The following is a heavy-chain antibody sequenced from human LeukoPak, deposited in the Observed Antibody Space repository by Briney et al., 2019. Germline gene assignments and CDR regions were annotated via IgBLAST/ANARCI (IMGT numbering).Heavy chain of an antibody. CDR3: AREWLSSGVDWFDP. Sequence: PSQTLSLTCTVSGGSISSCSYYWSWIRQPAGKGLEWIGRIYTSGSTNYNPSLKSRVTISVDTSKNQFSLMLSSVTAADTAVYYCAREWLSSGVDWFDPWGQGTLVTVSS. D-gene: IGHD3-3*01. V-gene: IGHV4-61*02. CDR2: IYTSGST. J-gene: IGHJ5*02. CDR1: GGSISSCSYY.